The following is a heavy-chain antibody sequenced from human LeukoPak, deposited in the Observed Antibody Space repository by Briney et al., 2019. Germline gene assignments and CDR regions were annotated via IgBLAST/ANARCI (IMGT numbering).Heavy chain of an antibody. Sequence: PSETLSLTCTVSGGSISSYYWSWIRQPPGKGLEWIGYIYYSGSTNYNPSLKSRVTISVDTSKNQFSLKLSSVTAADTAVYYCARLVWAAGQQLAFDYWGQGTLVTVSS. CDR3: ARLVWAAGQQLAFDY. V-gene: IGHV4-59*01. J-gene: IGHJ4*02. CDR1: GGSISSYY. D-gene: IGHD6-13*01. CDR2: IYYSGST.